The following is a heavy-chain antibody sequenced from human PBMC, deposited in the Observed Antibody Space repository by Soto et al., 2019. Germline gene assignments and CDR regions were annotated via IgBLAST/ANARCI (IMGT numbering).Heavy chain of an antibody. CDR3: GRLDGRNGYTYDY. D-gene: IGHD6-25*01. V-gene: IGHV5-51*01. Sequence: PGESLKISCKGSGYSFTNYWIGWVRQMPGKGLDWMGIIYPGDSDTRYSPSFQGQVTISADRSISTAYLQWSSLRASDTAIYYCGRLDGRNGYTYDYWGQGTLVTVSS. J-gene: IGHJ4*02. CDR2: IYPGDSDT. CDR1: GYSFTNYW.